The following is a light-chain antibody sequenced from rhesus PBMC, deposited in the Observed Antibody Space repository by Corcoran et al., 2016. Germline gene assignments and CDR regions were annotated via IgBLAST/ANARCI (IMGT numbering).Light chain of an antibody. CDR3: LQYSSSPLT. V-gene: IGKV1-22*01. Sequence: DIQMTQSPSSLSASVGDTVTITCRASQSISSWLDWYQQQPGKAPKLLIYKASSLKSGVPSRFSGSGSGTYFTLTISSLQPEDFATYYCLQYSSSPLTFGGGTKVEIK. J-gene: IGKJ4*01. CDR1: QSISSW. CDR2: KAS.